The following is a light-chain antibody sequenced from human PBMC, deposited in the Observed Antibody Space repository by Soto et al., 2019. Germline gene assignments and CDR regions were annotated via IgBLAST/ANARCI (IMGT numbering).Light chain of an antibody. CDR2: GAS. CDR1: QSVGSY. J-gene: IGKJ5*01. V-gene: IGKV3-11*01. Sequence: EIVLTQSPATLSLYPGERATLSCRASQSVGSYLVWYQQKPGQAPRLLIHGASNRATGIPARFSGSGSGTDFTLTISSLEPEDFAFYYCQQRSSWPPLFGQGTRLEIK. CDR3: QQRSSWPPL.